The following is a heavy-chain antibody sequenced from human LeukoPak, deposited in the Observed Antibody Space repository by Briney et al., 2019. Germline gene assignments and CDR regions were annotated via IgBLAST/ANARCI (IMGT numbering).Heavy chain of an antibody. V-gene: IGHV4-59*08. CDR3: ARLYSSSWPADY. D-gene: IGHD6-13*01. J-gene: IGHJ4*02. CDR1: GGSISSYY. Sequence: PSETLSLTCTVSGGSISSYYWSWIRQPPGKGLEWVGYIYYSGSTNYNPSLKSRVTISVDTSKNQFSLKLSSVTAADTAVYYCARLYSSSWPADYWGQGTLVTVSS. CDR2: IYYSGST.